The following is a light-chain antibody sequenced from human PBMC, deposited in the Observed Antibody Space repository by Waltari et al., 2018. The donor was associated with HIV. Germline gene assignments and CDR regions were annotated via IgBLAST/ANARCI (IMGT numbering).Light chain of an antibody. J-gene: IGLJ3*02. CDR2: RNN. Sequence: QSVLTQPPSASGTPGQRVTIPCSGSSSNIRYNYVYWYQQFPGTAPKLLIYRNNQRPSGVPDRFSGSKSGTSASLAITGLRSEDEAEYYCAAWDDSLTTWVFGGGTKVTVL. CDR1: SSNIRYNY. V-gene: IGLV1-47*01. CDR3: AAWDDSLTTWV.